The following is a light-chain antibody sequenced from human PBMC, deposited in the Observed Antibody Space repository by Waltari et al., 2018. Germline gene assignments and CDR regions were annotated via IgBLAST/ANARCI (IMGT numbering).Light chain of an antibody. CDR3: QSYDSSLSAVV. J-gene: IGLJ2*01. CDR1: SSNIGAGYD. CDR2: ENS. Sequence: QSVLTQPPSVSGAPGQRVTISCTGSSSNIGAGYDVQRYQPLPGPAPKLLICENSNRPAGGPDRVAGSKSGTAASLAITGLQAEDEADYYCQSYDSSLSAVVFGGGTKLTVL. V-gene: IGLV1-40*01.